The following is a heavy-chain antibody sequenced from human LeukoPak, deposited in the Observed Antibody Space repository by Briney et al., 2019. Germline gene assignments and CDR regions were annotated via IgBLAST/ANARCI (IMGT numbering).Heavy chain of an antibody. J-gene: IGHJ4*02. CDR2: IHYSGGT. CDR3: ARVVVPATFDY. Sequence: SETLSLTCTVSGGSISSGSYYWSWVRQLPGKGLEWIGYIHYSGGTYYNPSLKSRLTISVDTSKNQFSLKLSSVTAADTAVYFCARVVVPATFDYWGRGTLVTVSS. V-gene: IGHV4-31*03. D-gene: IGHD2-15*01. CDR1: GGSISSGSYY.